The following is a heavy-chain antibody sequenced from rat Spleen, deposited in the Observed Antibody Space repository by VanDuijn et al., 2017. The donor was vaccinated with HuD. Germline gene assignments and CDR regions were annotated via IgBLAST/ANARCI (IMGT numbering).Heavy chain of an antibody. CDR3: TMVYYGPLGY. CDR1: GFSLTSNG. V-gene: IGHV2S12*01. J-gene: IGHJ2*01. CDR2: ISSGGST. D-gene: IGHD1-6*01. Sequence: QVQLKESGPGLVQPSQTLSLTCTVSGFSLTSNGVSWVRQPPGKGLEWIAAISSGGSTYYNSALKSRLSISRDTSKSQVFLKMNSLQTEDTAIYFCTMVYYGPLGYWGQGVMVTVSS.